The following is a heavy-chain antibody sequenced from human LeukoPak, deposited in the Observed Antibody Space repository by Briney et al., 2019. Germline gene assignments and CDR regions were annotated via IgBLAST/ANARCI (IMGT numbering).Heavy chain of an antibody. CDR2: INPNSGGT. J-gene: IGHJ4*02. Sequence: ASMKVSCKASGYIFSDYHIHWVRQAPGQGLEWMGWINPNSGGTNHAGKFQGRVTMTRGTSISTAYMELSRLNSDDTAVYYCARALSNLRLYYFDSWGQGTLVTVSS. D-gene: IGHD4-11*01. CDR3: ARALSNLRLYYFDS. CDR1: GYIFSDYH. V-gene: IGHV1-2*02.